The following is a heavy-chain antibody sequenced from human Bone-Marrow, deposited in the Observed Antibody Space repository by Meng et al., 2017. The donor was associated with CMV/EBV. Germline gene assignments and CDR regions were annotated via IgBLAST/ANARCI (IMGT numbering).Heavy chain of an antibody. CDR1: GGSVGDGSYY. D-gene: IGHD6-13*01. CDR2: IYYTTSA. Sequence: TVSGGSVGDGSYYWSGTRQPPGKGLEWIRYIYYTTSANFNPSLKSTLTISVDTSQNHFSLKLSSVTAADTAVYYCARGLFKLALVGWGQGTLVTVSS. V-gene: IGHV4-61*03. J-gene: IGHJ4*02. CDR3: ARGLFKLALVG.